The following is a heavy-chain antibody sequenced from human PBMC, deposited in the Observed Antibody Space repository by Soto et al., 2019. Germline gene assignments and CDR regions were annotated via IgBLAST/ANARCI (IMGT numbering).Heavy chain of an antibody. CDR2: FSGSGGPT. V-gene: IGHV3-23*01. CDR3: ARDWTGKSCPCLDV. D-gene: IGHD2-8*02. J-gene: IGHJ6*02. CDR1: GFAFADYA. Sequence: EVQLLESGGGLVQPGGSLRLSCAASGFAFADYALTWVRQSPGKGLEWVSTFSGSGGPTYYADSVKGRFSISRHNSKNILILQMNSLRVEDTATYYCARDWTGKSCPCLDVWGQGTAVSVSS.